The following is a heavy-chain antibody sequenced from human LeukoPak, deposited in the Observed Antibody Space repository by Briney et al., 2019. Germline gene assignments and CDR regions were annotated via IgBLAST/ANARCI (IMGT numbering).Heavy chain of an antibody. V-gene: IGHV4-34*01. CDR3: ARKPYYPQSSKTLDY. CDR1: GGSFSGYY. D-gene: IGHD6-6*01. Sequence: KPSETLSLTCAVYGGSFSGYYWSWTRQPPGKGLEWIGEINHSGSTNYNPSLKSRVTISVDTSKNQFSLKLSSVTAADTAVYYCARKPYYPQSSKTLDYWGQGTLVTVSS. J-gene: IGHJ4*02. CDR2: INHSGST.